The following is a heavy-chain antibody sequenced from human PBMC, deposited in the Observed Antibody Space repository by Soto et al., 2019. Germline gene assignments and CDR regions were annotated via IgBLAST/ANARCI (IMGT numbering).Heavy chain of an antibody. Sequence: EVRLVKSGGALVQRGGSLRLSCAASGFRFSIYSMNWVRQAPGKGLEWSAYITSDTKTIKYAESVKGRFTISRDNAKNAVYLQMTNLSDEDTAVYYCARSVEGHFDYWGQGTVVTVSS. V-gene: IGHV3-48*02. CDR2: ITSDTKTI. D-gene: IGHD6-19*01. CDR3: ARSVEGHFDY. J-gene: IGHJ4*02. CDR1: GFRFSIYS.